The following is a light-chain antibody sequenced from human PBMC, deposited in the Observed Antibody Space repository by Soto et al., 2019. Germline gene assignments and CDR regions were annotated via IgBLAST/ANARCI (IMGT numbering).Light chain of an antibody. CDR2: DAS. CDR1: QSISSW. V-gene: IGKV1-5*01. J-gene: IGKJ1*01. Sequence: QMTQYPSTLSASVGDRVSLTCLASQSISSWLAWYQQKPGKAPKLLIYDASSLESGVPSRFSGSGSGTEFTLTISSLQPDDFATYYCQQYNSYSWTFGQGTKVDIK. CDR3: QQYNSYSWT.